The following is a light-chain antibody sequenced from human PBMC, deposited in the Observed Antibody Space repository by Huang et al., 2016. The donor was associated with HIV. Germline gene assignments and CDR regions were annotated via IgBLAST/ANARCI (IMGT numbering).Light chain of an antibody. J-gene: IGKJ2*02. V-gene: IGKV1-5*03. CDR1: QSISSW. CDR2: KAS. Sequence: DIQMTQSPSTLSASVGDRVTITCRASQSISSWLAWYQQKPGKAPKLLIDKASSLESGGPSRFSGSGSGTEFTLTISSLQPDDFATYYCQQYNSYSTFGQGTKLEIK. CDR3: QQYNSYST.